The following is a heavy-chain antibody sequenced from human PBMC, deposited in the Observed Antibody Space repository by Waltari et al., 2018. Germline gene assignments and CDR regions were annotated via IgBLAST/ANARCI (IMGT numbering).Heavy chain of an antibody. J-gene: IGHJ4*02. CDR3: ARKRGSYLSYFDF. CDR2: ISGYNGNT. D-gene: IGHD1-26*01. CDR1: GYTFATFD. Sequence: QVQLVQSGAEVTKPGASVKVSCKASGYTFATFDITWVRQAPGQGLEWMGVISGYNGNTNYAQKFQGRVTMTTDTSTSTAYLELKSLGSDDTAVYYCARKRGSYLSYFDFWGQGTLVTVPS. V-gene: IGHV1-18*01.